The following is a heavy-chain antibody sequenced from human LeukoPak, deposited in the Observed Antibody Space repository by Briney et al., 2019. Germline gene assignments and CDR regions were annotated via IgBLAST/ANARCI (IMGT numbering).Heavy chain of an antibody. V-gene: IGHV1-8*01. D-gene: IGHD1-26*01. Sequence: ASVKVSCKASGYTFTSYDINWVRQATGQGLEWMGWMNPNSGNTGYAQKFQGRVTMTRNTSISTAYMELSSLRSEDTAVYYCARGVESGSYYYYYYYYMDVRGKGTTVTISS. CDR2: MNPNSGNT. CDR3: ARGVESGSYYYYYYYYMDV. J-gene: IGHJ6*03. CDR1: GYTFTSYD.